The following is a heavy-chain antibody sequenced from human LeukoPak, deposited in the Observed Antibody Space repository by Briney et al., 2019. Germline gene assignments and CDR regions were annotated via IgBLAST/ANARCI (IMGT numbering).Heavy chain of an antibody. Sequence: EASVKVSCKASGYTFTDYYVHWVRQAPGAGLEWVGRVNPNSGGTDFAQNFQGRVTMTRDTSISTVYMELSRLRSDDTAVYYCGREDYASGRPGDVWGQGTTVTVSS. V-gene: IGHV1-2*06. J-gene: IGHJ6*02. CDR1: GYTFTDYY. CDR2: VNPNSGGT. D-gene: IGHD3-10*01. CDR3: GREDYASGRPGDV.